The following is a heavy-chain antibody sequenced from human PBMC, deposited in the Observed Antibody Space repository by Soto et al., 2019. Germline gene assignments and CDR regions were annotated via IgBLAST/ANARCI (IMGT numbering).Heavy chain of an antibody. CDR3: ARVKATLYRHYYFDY. J-gene: IGHJ4*02. D-gene: IGHD5-12*01. V-gene: IGHV4-30-4*01. CDR2: IFYTGST. Sequence: SETLSLTCSVSGGTINSGDYFWSWIRQPPGKGLERIGSIFYTGSTYYSPSLKSRASMSMDTSKNPFSLRLRSLTAADTAVYFCARVKATLYRHYYFDYWGQGTPVTVSS. CDR1: GGTINSGDYF.